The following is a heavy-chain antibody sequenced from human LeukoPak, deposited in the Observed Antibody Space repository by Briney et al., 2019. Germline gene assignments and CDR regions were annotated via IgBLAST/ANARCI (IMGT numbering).Heavy chain of an antibody. CDR1: GGSIIIHY. V-gene: IGHV4-59*08. CDR3: ARRRGGRDAFDI. J-gene: IGHJ3*02. Sequence: SDTLSLTCSLSGGSIIIHYWSWLRQSPGMGLEWLGYISYSGNTNYNPSLKSRVTISVDTSRNQFSLRVNSVPAADTAIYYCARRRGGRDAFDIWGQGTKVTVSS. D-gene: IGHD4-23*01. CDR2: ISYSGNT.